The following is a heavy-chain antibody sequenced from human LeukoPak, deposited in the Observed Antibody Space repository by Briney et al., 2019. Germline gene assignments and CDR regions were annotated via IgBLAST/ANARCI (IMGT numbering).Heavy chain of an antibody. D-gene: IGHD2-2*02. J-gene: IGHJ4*02. Sequence: GASVKVSCKASGYTFTSYGISWVRQAPGQGLEWMGWISAYNGNTNYAQKLQGRVTMTTDTSTSTAYMELRSLRSDDTAVYYCARVACSSTSCYTTWSPFDYWGQGTLVTVSS. CDR1: GYTFTSYG. CDR3: ARVACSSTSCYTTWSPFDY. CDR2: ISAYNGNT. V-gene: IGHV1-18*01.